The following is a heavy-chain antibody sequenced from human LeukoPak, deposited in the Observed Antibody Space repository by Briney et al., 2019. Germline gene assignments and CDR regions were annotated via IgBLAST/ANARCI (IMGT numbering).Heavy chain of an antibody. CDR3: ARLITMIVVVGDY. J-gene: IGHJ4*02. D-gene: IGHD3-22*01. CDR2: IYYSGST. CDR1: GGSISSYS. V-gene: IGHV4-59*08. Sequence: PSETLSLTCTVSGGSISSYSWSWIRQPPGKGLEWIGYIYYSGSTNYNPSLKSRVTISVDTSKNQFSLKLSSVTAADTAVYYCARLITMIVVVGDYWGQGTLVTVSS.